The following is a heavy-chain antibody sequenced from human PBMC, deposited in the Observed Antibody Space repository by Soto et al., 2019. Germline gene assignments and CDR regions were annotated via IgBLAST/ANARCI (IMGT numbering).Heavy chain of an antibody. J-gene: IGHJ4*02. Sequence: EVQLVESGGGLVKPGGSLRLSCAASGFTFSSYSMNWVRQAPGKGLEWVSSISSSSSYIYYADSVKGRFTISRDNAKNSLYLQMNSLRAEDTAVYYCARDLRCSGGSCIDYWGQGTLVTVSS. CDR3: ARDLRCSGGSCIDY. D-gene: IGHD2-15*01. CDR2: ISSSSSYI. V-gene: IGHV3-21*01. CDR1: GFTFSSYS.